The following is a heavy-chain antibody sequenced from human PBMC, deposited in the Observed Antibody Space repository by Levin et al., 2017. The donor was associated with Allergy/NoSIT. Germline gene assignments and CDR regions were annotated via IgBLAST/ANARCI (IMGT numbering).Heavy chain of an antibody. CDR2: INPNSGGT. CDR3: ARDSNHYYGSGLFDP. D-gene: IGHD3-10*01. V-gene: IGHV1-2*02. CDR1: GYTFTGYY. Sequence: GESLKISCKASGYTFTGYYMHWVRQAPGQGLEWMGWINPNSGGTNYAQKFQGRVTMTRDTSISTAYMELSRLRSDDTAVYYCARDSNHYYGSGLFDPWGQGTLVTVSS. J-gene: IGHJ5*02.